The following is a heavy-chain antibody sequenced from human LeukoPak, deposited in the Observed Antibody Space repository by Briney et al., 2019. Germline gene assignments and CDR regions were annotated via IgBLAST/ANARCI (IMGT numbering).Heavy chain of an antibody. CDR3: AKVARSGYGYSFDYWGAFDI. CDR2: ISGSGGSS. Sequence: GGSLRLSCAASEFTFSSYAMSWVRQAPGKGLEWVSVISGSGGSSYYADYVKGRFTISRDNSENTLYLQLNSLRAEDTAVYYCAKVARSGYGYSFDYWGAFDIWGQGTMVTVSS. V-gene: IGHV3-23*01. CDR1: EFTFSSYA. D-gene: IGHD5-18*01. J-gene: IGHJ3*02.